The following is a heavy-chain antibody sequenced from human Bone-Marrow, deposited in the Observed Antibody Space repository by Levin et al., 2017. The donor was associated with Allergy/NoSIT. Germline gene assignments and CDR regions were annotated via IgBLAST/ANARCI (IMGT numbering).Heavy chain of an antibody. CDR1: GGTFSSHA. V-gene: IGHV1-69*06. CDR3: ARDGWDYSKHFDY. J-gene: IGHJ4*02. CDR2: IIPIFGTV. D-gene: IGHD4-11*01. Sequence: PGESLKISCKTSGGTFSSHAISWVRQAPGQGLEWMGGIIPIFGTVNYAQKFQDRVTITADKSTSTIYMDLSRLRSEDTAVYYCARDGWDYSKHFDYWGQGTLVTVSS.